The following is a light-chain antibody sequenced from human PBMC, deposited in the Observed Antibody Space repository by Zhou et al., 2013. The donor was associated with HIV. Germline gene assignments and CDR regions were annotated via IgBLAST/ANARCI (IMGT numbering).Light chain of an antibody. J-gene: IGKJ2*01. CDR3: QQYANSPQT. CDR2: GAS. CDR1: QSVNNN. V-gene: IGKV3-15*01. Sequence: EIVMTQSPATLSVSPGERATLSCRASQSVNNNLAWYQQKPGQAPRLLISGASTRATGIPARFSGSGSGTEFTLTFTTLGPEDFAVYYCQQYANSPQTFGQGTKVEIK.